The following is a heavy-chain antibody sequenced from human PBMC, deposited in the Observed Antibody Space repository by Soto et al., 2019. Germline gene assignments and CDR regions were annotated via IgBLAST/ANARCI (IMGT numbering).Heavy chain of an antibody. CDR3: ARGRYWDY. Sequence: QVHLVQSGAEVKKPGASVKVSCKASGYTFTSYGITWVRQAPGQGLEWMGWLSAHNGNTDYAQKLQGRVIVTRDTSRSTALMELRSLISDDTAVYYCARGRYWDYCGQGALVTVSS. CDR1: GYTFTSYG. D-gene: IGHD2-8*02. V-gene: IGHV1-18*01. J-gene: IGHJ4*02. CDR2: LSAHNGNT.